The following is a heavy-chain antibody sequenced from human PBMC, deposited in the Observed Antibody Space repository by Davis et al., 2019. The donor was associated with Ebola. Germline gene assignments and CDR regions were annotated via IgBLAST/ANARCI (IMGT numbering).Heavy chain of an antibody. CDR3: ARIQAYCGGDCLVGGMDV. D-gene: IGHD2-21*02. J-gene: IGHJ6*02. CDR1: GYTFTSYG. V-gene: IGHV1-18*01. CDR2: ISAYNGNT. Sequence: ASVKVSCKASGYTFTSYGISWVRQAPGQGLEWMGWISAYNGNTNYAQKLQGRVTMTTDTSTSTAYMELRSLRSDDTAVYYCARIQAYCGGDCLVGGMDVWGQGTTVTVSS.